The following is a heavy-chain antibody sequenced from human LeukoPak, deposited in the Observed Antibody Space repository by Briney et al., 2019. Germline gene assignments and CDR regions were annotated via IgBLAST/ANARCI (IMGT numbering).Heavy chain of an antibody. D-gene: IGHD6-13*01. CDR3: ASDGIAVDRGIGYFDY. Sequence: GGSLRLSCAASGFTFGSYGMHWVRQAPGKGLEWVAVIWYDGSNKYYADSVKGRFTISRDNSENTLYLQMNSLRAEDTALYYCASDGIAVDRGIGYFDYWGQGTLVTVSS. CDR1: GFTFGSYG. CDR2: IWYDGSNK. J-gene: IGHJ4*02. V-gene: IGHV3-33*01.